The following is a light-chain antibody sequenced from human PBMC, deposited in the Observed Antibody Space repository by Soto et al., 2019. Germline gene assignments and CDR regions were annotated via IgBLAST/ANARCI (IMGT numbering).Light chain of an antibody. CDR3: QQYNSYLT. J-gene: IGKJ1*01. CDR1: QSISSW. CDR2: DAS. V-gene: IGKV1-5*01. Sequence: DIQMTQSPSTLSASVGDRVTITCRASQSISSWLAWYQQKPGKAPKLLIYDASSLESGVPSRFSGSGSGTEFTITISSLQADDFAYYYYQQYNSYLTFGQGTKVEIK.